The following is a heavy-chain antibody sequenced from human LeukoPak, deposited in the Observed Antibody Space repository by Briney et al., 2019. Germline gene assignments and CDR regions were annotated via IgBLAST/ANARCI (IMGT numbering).Heavy chain of an antibody. CDR2: IYYSGST. V-gene: IGHV4-59*08. CDR1: GGSISSYY. J-gene: IGHJ4*02. Sequence: PSETLSLTCTVSGGSISSYYWSWFRQPPGKGLEWIGYIYYSGSTNYNPSLKSRVTISVDTSKNQFSLKLSSVTAADTAVYYCARLHDSSGYYYFDYWGQGTLVTVSS. D-gene: IGHD3-22*01. CDR3: ARLHDSSGYYYFDY.